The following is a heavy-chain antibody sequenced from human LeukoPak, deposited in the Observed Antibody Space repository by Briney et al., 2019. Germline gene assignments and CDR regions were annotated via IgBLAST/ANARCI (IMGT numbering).Heavy chain of an antibody. J-gene: IGHJ6*03. CDR1: GDTFSSYS. CDR2: IIPILGTA. D-gene: IGHD3-10*01. V-gene: IGHV1-69*06. CDR3: AISGLLWFGDYHYYMDV. Sequence: SVKLSCKVSGDTFSSYSISWVRQPAGQGLEWMGGIIPILGTANHAQKFQGRVTITADKSTSTAYMELSRLRAEDTAVYYCAISGLLWFGDYHYYMDVWGKGTTVTVSS.